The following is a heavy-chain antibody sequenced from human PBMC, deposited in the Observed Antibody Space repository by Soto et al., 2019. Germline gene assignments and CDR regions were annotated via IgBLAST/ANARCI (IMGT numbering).Heavy chain of an antibody. Sequence: QVQLVESGGGVVQPGRSLRLSCAASGFTFSSYAMHWVRQAPGKGLEWVSVISSDGTNKYSADSVKGRFSISRDNSRDTLYLQMNSLRSEDTAVYYCAKDADGIGWRSPFDYWGQGTLVIVSS. J-gene: IGHJ4*02. D-gene: IGHD6-19*01. V-gene: IGHV3-30-3*01. CDR1: GFTFSSYA. CDR2: ISSDGTNK. CDR3: AKDADGIGWRSPFDY.